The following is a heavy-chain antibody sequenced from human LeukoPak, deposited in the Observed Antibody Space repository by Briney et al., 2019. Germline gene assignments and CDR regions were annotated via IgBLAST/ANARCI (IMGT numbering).Heavy chain of an antibody. CDR1: GGSISSSSYY. D-gene: IGHD2-15*01. Sequence: PSETLSLTCTVSGGSISSSSYYWGWLRQPPGKGLEWIGSIYYSGSTYYNPSLKCRVTISVDTSKNQFSLKLSSVTAADTAVYYCARAVGLRDAFDIWGQGTMVTVSS. CDR3: ARAVGLRDAFDI. V-gene: IGHV4-39*01. CDR2: IYYSGST. J-gene: IGHJ3*02.